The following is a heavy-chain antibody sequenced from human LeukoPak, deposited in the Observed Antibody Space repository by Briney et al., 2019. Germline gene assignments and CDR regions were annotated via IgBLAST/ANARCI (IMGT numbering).Heavy chain of an antibody. CDR1: GGSFSGYY. CDR3: ARDLGYCSGGSCYDVYYFDY. V-gene: IGHV4-34*01. CDR2: INHSGST. J-gene: IGHJ4*02. Sequence: SETLSLTCAVYGGSFSGYYWSWIRQPPGKGLEWIGAINHSGSTNYNPSLKSRVTISLDTSKNLFSLKLSSVTAADTAVYYCARDLGYCSGGSCYDVYYFDYWGQGTLVTVSS. D-gene: IGHD2-15*01.